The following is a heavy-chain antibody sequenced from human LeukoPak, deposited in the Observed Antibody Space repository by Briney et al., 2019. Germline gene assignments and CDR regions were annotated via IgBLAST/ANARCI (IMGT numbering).Heavy chain of an antibody. CDR1: GYTFTSYG. CDR3: ARVVSSSENYYDSSVKSGWFDP. Sequence: GASVKVSCKASGYTFTSYGISWVRQAPGQGLEWMGWISAYNGNTNYAQKLQGRVTMTTDTSTSTAYMELRSLRSDDTAVYYCARVVSSSENYYDSSVKSGWFDPWGQGTLVTVSS. J-gene: IGHJ5*02. D-gene: IGHD3-22*01. V-gene: IGHV1-18*01. CDR2: ISAYNGNT.